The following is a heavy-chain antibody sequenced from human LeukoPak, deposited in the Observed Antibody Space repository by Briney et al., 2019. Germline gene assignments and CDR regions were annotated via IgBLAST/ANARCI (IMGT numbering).Heavy chain of an antibody. J-gene: IGHJ4*02. Sequence: PGGSLRLSCAASGFTFSSYSMNWVRQAPGKGLEWVSYISSSSSTIYYADSVKGRFTISRDNAKNSLYLQMNSLRAEDTAVYYCARAGVRFWSGYPDYWGQGTLVTVSS. D-gene: IGHD3-3*01. CDR1: GFTFSSYS. CDR3: ARAGVRFWSGYPDY. CDR2: ISSSSSTI. V-gene: IGHV3-48*04.